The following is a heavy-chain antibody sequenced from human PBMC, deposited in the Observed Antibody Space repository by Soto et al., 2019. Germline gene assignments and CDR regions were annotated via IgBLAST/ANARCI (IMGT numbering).Heavy chain of an antibody. V-gene: IGHV3-23*01. CDR1: GFTFFSYA. CDR3: AKEGYSSDYYGMDV. J-gene: IGHJ6*02. D-gene: IGHD6-25*01. Sequence: PGGSLRLSCAAPGFTFFSYALSWVRQAPGKGLGWVSAIGGSGGSTYYADSVKGRFTISRDNSKNTLYLQMNSLRAEDTAVYYCAKEGYSSDYYGMDVWGQGTTVTVSS. CDR2: IGGSGGST.